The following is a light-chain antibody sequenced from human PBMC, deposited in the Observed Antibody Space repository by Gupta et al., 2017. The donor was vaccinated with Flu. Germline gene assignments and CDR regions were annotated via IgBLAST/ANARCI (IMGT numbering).Light chain of an antibody. CDR1: SSNNGRNY. V-gene: IGLV1-51*02. Sequence: QSVLTHPPSVSAPPGQKFTISSAGSSSNNGRNYVAWYQHLPGTAYKLLISEDNMRPSGIPDRYSGAKSGTSATRDITGLQTGDEADYYCETWDSSLSAAVFGGGTKLTVL. CDR2: EDN. CDR3: ETWDSSLSAAV. J-gene: IGLJ3*02.